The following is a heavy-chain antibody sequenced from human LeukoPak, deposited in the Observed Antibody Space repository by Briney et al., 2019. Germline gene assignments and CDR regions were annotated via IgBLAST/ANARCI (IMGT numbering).Heavy chain of an antibody. CDR1: GFTFSYYS. CDR2: ISSSSSLI. Sequence: GGSLRLSCAASGFTFSYYSMKWVRQAPGRGLEWVSCISSSSSLIFYSDSVRGRFTISRNNAKNLLYLHMNSLRVEDTAVYYCAKVDRGDYSSSPVPYYNYYMNVWGKGTTVTVSS. V-gene: IGHV3-21*01. D-gene: IGHD6-13*01. J-gene: IGHJ6*03. CDR3: AKVDRGDYSSSPVPYYNYYMNV.